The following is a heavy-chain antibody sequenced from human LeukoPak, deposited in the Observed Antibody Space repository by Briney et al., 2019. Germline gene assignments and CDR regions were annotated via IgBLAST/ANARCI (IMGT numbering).Heavy chain of an antibody. D-gene: IGHD3-3*01. CDR3: ARETFWSGSWGYYYYYMDV. J-gene: IGHJ6*03. Sequence: SETLSLTCAVYGGSFSGYYWSWIRQPPGKGLEWIGEINHSGSTNYNPSLKSRVTISVDTSKNQFSLKLSSVTAADTAVYYCARETFWSGSWGYYYYYMDVWGKGTTVTVSS. CDR1: GGSFSGYY. CDR2: INHSGST. V-gene: IGHV4-34*01.